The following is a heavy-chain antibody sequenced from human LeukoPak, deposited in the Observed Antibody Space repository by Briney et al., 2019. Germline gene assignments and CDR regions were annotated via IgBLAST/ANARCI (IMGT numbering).Heavy chain of an antibody. CDR1: GYTLTSYG. D-gene: IGHD3-22*01. J-gene: IGHJ4*02. CDR2: ICVYNGNT. Sequence: ASVKVSCKASGYTLTSYGLSWVRQAPGQGLDWMGWICVYNGNTNYAQKLQDRVTMTTDTSTSTAYTKLRSLRSDDTAVYYCARERLYYDSSGYYSSGFDYWGQRTLVTVSS. CDR3: ARERLYYDSSGYYSSGFDY. V-gene: IGHV1-18*01.